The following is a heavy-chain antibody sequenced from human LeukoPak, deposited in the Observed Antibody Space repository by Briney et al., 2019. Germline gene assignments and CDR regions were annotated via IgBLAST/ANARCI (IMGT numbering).Heavy chain of an antibody. V-gene: IGHV5-51*01. CDR2: IYPGDSDT. CDR3: ARPGTTGVRVFDI. J-gene: IGHJ3*02. Sequence: GIIYPGDSDTRYSPSFQGQVTISADKSISTAYLQWSSLKASDTAMYYCARPGTTGVRVFDIWGQGTMVTVSS. D-gene: IGHD4-23*01.